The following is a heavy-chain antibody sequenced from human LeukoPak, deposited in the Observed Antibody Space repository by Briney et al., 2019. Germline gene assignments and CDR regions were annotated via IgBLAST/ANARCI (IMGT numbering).Heavy chain of an antibody. V-gene: IGHV4-59*01. CDR3: ASRLRYFDGLAFDI. Sequence: SETLSLTCTVSGGSISSYYWSWIWQPPGKGLEWIGYIYYSGSTNYNPSLKSRVTISADTSKNQFSLKLTSVTAADTAVYYCASRLRYFDGLAFDIWGQGTMVTVSS. D-gene: IGHD3-9*01. CDR1: GGSISSYY. J-gene: IGHJ3*02. CDR2: IYYSGST.